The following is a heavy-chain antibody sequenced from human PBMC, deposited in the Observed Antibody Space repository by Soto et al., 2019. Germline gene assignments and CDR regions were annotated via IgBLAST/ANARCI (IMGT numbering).Heavy chain of an antibody. D-gene: IGHD2-15*01. CDR2: INPNSGGT. V-gene: IGHV1-2*04. J-gene: IGHJ6*02. CDR3: ARDRCSGGSCYGGGYYGMDV. CDR1: GYTFTGYY. Sequence: VKVSCKASGYTFTGYYMHWVRQAPGQGLEWMGWINPNSGGTNYAQKFQGWVTMTRDTSISTAYMELSRLRSDDTAVYYCARDRCSGGSCYGGGYYGMDVWGQGTTVTVSS.